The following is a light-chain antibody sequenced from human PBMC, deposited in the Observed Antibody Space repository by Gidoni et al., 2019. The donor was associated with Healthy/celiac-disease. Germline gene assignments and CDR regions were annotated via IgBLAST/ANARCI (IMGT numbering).Light chain of an antibody. CDR2: DAS. J-gene: IGKJ4*01. Sequence: ELVFTQSPATLSLSPGERATLSCRASQSVSSYLAWYQQKPGQAPRLLIYDASNRATGIPARFSGSGSGTDFNLTISSLEPEDFAVYYCQQRSNWPRLTFGGGTKVEIK. V-gene: IGKV3-11*01. CDR3: QQRSNWPRLT. CDR1: QSVSSY.